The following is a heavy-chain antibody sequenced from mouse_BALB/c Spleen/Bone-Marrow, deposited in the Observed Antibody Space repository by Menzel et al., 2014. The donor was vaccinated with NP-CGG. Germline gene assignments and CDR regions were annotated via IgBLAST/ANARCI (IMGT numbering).Heavy chain of an antibody. J-gene: IGHJ3*01. CDR1: GFDFSRYW. CDR3: ARLHYYDYGIY. D-gene: IGHD1-2*01. CDR2: INPDSSTI. V-gene: IGHV4-1*02. Sequence: EVHLVESGGGLVQPGGSLKLSCAASGFDFSRYWMSWVRQAPGKGLEWIGEINPDSSTINYTPSLKDKFIISRDNAKNTLYLQMSKVRSEDTALYYCARLHYYDYGIYWGQGTLVTVSA.